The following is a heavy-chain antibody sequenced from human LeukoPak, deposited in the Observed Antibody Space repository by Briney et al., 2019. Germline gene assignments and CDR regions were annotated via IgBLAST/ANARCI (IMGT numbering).Heavy chain of an antibody. CDR2: ISSIGATI. Sequence: GGSLRLSCAASGFTFSDYSMNWVRQATGKGLEWVSYISSIGATIYYADSVKGRFTISRDNAKNSLFLQMNSLRAEDTAVYYCARGISSSGWYAGYWGQGTLVTVSS. D-gene: IGHD6-19*01. J-gene: IGHJ4*02. V-gene: IGHV3-48*01. CDR1: GFTFSDYS. CDR3: ARGISSSGWYAGY.